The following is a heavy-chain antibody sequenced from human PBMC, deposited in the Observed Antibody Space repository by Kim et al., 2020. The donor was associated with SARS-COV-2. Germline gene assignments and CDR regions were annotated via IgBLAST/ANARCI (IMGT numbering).Heavy chain of an antibody. Sequence: SETLSLTCTVSGGSISSGGYYWSWIRQHPGKGLEWIGYIYYSGSTYYNPSLKSRVTISVDTSKNQFSLKLSSVTAADTAVYYCARAPVIRITIFGVVIDYFDYWGPGTLVTVSS. CDR2: IYYSGST. D-gene: IGHD3-3*01. CDR3: ARAPVIRITIFGVVIDYFDY. CDR1: GGSISSGGYY. V-gene: IGHV4-31*03. J-gene: IGHJ4*02.